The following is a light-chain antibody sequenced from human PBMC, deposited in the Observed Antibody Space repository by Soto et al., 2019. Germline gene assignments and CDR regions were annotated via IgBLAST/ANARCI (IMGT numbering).Light chain of an antibody. CDR1: NSNIGSRY. CDR2: RNS. J-gene: IGLJ1*01. V-gene: IGLV1-47*01. CDR3: AAWDDSLTHYV. Sequence: QSVLIQPPSASGTPGQRVTISCSGGNSNIGSRYVYWYRQLPGTAPKLFIYRNSQRPSGVPDRFSGSKSGTSASLAISGLRPEYEFDYYCAAWDDSLTHYVSVTVTMVNVL.